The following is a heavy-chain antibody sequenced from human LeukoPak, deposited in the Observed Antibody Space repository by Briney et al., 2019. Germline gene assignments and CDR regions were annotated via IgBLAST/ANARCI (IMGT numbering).Heavy chain of an antibody. V-gene: IGHV4-39*07. CDR2: IYYSGST. J-gene: IGHJ5*02. CDR3: ARESIAAAGTFWFDP. Sequence: SETLSLTCTVSGGSISSSSYYWGWIRQPPGKGLEWIGSIYYSGSTYYNPSLKSRVTISVDKSKNQFSLKLSSVTAADTAVYYCARESIAAAGTFWFDPWGQGTLVTVSS. CDR1: GGSISSSSYY. D-gene: IGHD6-13*01.